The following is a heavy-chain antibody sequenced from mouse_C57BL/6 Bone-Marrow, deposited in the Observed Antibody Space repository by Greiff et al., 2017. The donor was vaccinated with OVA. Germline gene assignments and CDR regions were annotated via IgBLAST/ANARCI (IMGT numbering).Heavy chain of an antibody. CDR1: GYTFTSYW. J-gene: IGHJ4*01. V-gene: IGHV1-53*01. D-gene: IGHD1-1*01. CDR3: VSGHTVVRYAMDY. Sequence: VKLQQPGTELVKPGASVKLSCKASGYTFTSYWMHWVKQRPGQGLEWIGNINPSNGGTNYNEKFKSKATLTVDKSSSTAYMQLSSLTSEDSAVYYCVSGHTVVRYAMDYWGQGTSVTVSS. CDR2: INPSNGGT.